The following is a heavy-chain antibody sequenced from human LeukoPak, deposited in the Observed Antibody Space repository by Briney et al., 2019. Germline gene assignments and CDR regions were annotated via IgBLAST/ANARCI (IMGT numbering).Heavy chain of an antibody. CDR2: IYWNDDK. Sequence: SGPTLVKPTQTLTLACTFSGFSLSTSAVGVGWIRQPPAKALEWLALIYWNDDKRYSPSLKSRLTLAKDTSKNQVVLTMTNMDPVDTATYYCAHRPANNWFDPWGQGTLVTVSS. CDR1: GFSLSTSAVG. CDR3: AHRPANNWFDP. V-gene: IGHV2-5*01. J-gene: IGHJ5*02.